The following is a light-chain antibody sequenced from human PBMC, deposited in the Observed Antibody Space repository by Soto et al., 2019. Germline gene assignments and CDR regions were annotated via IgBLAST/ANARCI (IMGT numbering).Light chain of an antibody. CDR3: QQYETFSGT. J-gene: IGKJ1*01. Sequence: EIVLTQSPGTLSLSPGEIATLSCSASQSVSNNYLAWYQQKPGQAPRLLIYGASNRATGIPDRFSGSGSGTKFTLTIASLQPDDFATYYCQQYETFSGTFGPGTKVDIK. CDR1: QSVSNNY. CDR2: GAS. V-gene: IGKV3-20*01.